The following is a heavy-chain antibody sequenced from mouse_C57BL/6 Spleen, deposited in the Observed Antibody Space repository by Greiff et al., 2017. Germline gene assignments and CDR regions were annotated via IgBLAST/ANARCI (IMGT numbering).Heavy chain of an antibody. V-gene: IGHV1-64*01. CDR2: IHPNSGST. Sequence: VQLQQPGAELVKPGASVKLSCKASGYTFTSYWMHWVKQRPGQGLEWIGMIHPNSGSTNYNEKFKSKATLTVDKSSSTAYMQLSSLTSEDSAVYYCARVRLRVGSSMDYWGQGTSVTVSS. D-gene: IGHD2-4*01. J-gene: IGHJ4*01. CDR3: ARVRLRVGSSMDY. CDR1: GYTFTSYW.